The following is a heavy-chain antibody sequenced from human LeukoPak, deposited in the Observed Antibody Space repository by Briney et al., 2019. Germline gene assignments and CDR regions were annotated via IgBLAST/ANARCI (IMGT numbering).Heavy chain of an antibody. CDR1: GYTFTSYA. D-gene: IGHD3-22*01. Sequence: GASVKVSCKASGYTFTSYAMNWVRQAPGQGLEWMGIINPSCGSTSYAQKFQGRVTMTRDTSTSTVYMELSSLRSEDTAVYYCARDDSSGYFWLQARTSIYNWFDPWGQGTLVTVSS. J-gene: IGHJ5*02. V-gene: IGHV1-46*01. CDR2: INPSCGST. CDR3: ARDDSSGYFWLQARTSIYNWFDP.